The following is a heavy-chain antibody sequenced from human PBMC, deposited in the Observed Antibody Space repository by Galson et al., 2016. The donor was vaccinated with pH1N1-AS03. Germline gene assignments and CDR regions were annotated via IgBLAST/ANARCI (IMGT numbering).Heavy chain of an antibody. J-gene: IGHJ4*02. CDR3: VRDIYGDPLGE. V-gene: IGHV6-1*01. CDR2: TYLRSTWYH. Sequence: CAISGDSVLSDSAAWNWVRQSPSRGLEWLGRTYLRSTWYHDYAESMKGRIIIIADTSKNQFSLQLNSVTPEDTAVYYCVRDIYGDPLGEWGQGTLVTVSS. CDR1: GDSVLSDSAA. D-gene: IGHD4-17*01.